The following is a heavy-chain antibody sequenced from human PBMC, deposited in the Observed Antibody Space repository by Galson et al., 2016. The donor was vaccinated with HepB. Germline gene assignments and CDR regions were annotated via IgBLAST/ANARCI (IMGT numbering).Heavy chain of an antibody. CDR2: ISGSGGSR. J-gene: IGHJ6*02. V-gene: IGHV3-23*01. CDR3: ARSKHSGVRFLEWPDYSYGMDV. CDR1: GFILRNYV. Sequence: SLRLSCAASGFILRNYVMSWVRQAPGKGLEWVSAISGSGGSRYTADFMKGRFTVSRDNSKSTLALQMNGLRAEDTAIYYCARSKHSGVRFLEWPDYSYGMDVWGQGTTVTVSS. D-gene: IGHD3-3*01.